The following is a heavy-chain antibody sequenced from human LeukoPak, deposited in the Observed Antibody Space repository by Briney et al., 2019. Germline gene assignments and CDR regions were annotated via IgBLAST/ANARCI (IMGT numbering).Heavy chain of an antibody. V-gene: IGHV3-30*02. D-gene: IGHD3-16*01. CDR2: IRYDGSNK. Sequence: PGGSVRLSCAASGFTFSSYYMHWVRQAPGKGLEWVAFIRYDGSNKYYADSVKGRFTISRDNSKSTLYLQMNSLRAEDTAVYYCAKDWPTFGGVTDYWGQGTLVTVSS. CDR1: GFTFSSYY. J-gene: IGHJ4*02. CDR3: AKDWPTFGGVTDY.